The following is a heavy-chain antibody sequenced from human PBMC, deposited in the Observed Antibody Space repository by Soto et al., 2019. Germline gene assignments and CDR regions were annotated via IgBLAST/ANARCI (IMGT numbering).Heavy chain of an antibody. D-gene: IGHD6-6*01. CDR1: VGTFPSYD. Sequence: ASVKVCYKASVGTFPSYDMNWVRQATGQGLEWLGWMNPSSGYTGYAQKFQGRVAMTRNTSISTAYMELSSLRSEDTAVYYCARAYGSSSALDFWGQGTLVTVSS. J-gene: IGHJ4*02. CDR3: ARAYGSSSALDF. V-gene: IGHV1-8*01. CDR2: MNPSSGYT.